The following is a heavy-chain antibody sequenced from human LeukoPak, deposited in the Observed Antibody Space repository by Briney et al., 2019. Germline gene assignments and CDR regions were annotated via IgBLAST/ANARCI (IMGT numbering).Heavy chain of an antibody. CDR1: GFTFDDYA. D-gene: IGHD6-19*01. CDR3: AKDITPYSSGWYLGFDY. J-gene: IGHJ4*02. V-gene: IGHV3-9*01. CDR2: ISWKSGSI. Sequence: PGWSLRLSCAASGFTFDDYAMHWVRQAPGKGLEWVSGISWKSGSIGYADSVKGRFTISRDNAKNSLYLQMNSLRAEDTALYYCAKDITPYSSGWYLGFDYWGQGTLVTASS.